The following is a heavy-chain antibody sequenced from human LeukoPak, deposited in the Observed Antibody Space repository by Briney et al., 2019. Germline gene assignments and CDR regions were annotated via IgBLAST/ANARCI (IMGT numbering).Heavy chain of an antibody. CDR3: AEVVYSSSWNWFDP. V-gene: IGHV3-9*01. CDR2: ISWNSGSI. CDR1: GFTFDDYA. Sequence: GGSLRLSCAASGFTFDDYAMHWVRHAPGKGLEWVSGISWNSGSIGYADSVKGRFTISRDNAKNSLYLQMNSLRAEDTALYYCAEVVYSSSWNWFDPWGQGTLVTVSS. D-gene: IGHD6-13*01. J-gene: IGHJ5*02.